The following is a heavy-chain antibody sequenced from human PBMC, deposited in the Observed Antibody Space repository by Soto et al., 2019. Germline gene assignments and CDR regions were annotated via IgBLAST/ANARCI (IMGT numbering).Heavy chain of an antibody. CDR1: GFTFNIYG. J-gene: IGHJ4*02. CDR3: AKDQASGQGSFDS. Sequence: GGSLRLSCAASGFTFNIYGMHWVRQAPDKGLEWVALISYDGSNQYYADTVKGRFTISRDNSKNTLFLQMNSLRADDTAVYYCAKDQASGQGSFDSWGQGIVVTVVS. V-gene: IGHV3-30*18. CDR2: ISYDGSNQ.